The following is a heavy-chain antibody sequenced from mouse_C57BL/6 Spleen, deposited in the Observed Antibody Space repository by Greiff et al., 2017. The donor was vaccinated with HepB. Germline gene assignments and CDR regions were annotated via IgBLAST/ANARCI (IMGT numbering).Heavy chain of an antibody. V-gene: IGHV1-22*01. CDR3: AELLRDWYFDV. Sequence: VQLQQSGPELVKPGASVKMSCKASGYTFTDYNMHWVKQSHGKSLEWIGYINPNNGGTSYNQKFKGKATLTVNKSSSTAYMELRSLTSEDSAVYYCAELLRDWYFDVWGTGTTVTVSS. CDR1: GYTFTDYN. D-gene: IGHD1-1*01. CDR2: INPNNGGT. J-gene: IGHJ1*03.